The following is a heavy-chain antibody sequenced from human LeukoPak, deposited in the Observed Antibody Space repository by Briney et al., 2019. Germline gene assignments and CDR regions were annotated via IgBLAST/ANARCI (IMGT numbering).Heavy chain of an antibody. CDR1: GFTFSSYE. Sequence: GGSLRLSCAASGFTFSSYEMNWVRQAPGKGLEWVSYISSSGSTIYYADSVKGRFTISRDNAKNSLYLQMNSLRAEDTAVYYCATVVVVAATHVDWGQGTLVTVSS. J-gene: IGHJ4*02. CDR3: ATVVVVAATHVD. CDR2: ISSSGSTI. D-gene: IGHD2-15*01. V-gene: IGHV3-48*03.